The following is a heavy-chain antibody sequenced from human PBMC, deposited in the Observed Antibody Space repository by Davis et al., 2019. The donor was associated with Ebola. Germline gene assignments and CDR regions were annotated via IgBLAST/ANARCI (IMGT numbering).Heavy chain of an antibody. CDR3: ARIGAIGGAGAHYYYYGMDV. D-gene: IGHD1-26*01. V-gene: IGHV4-34*01. CDR1: GGSFSGYY. J-gene: IGHJ6*02. Sequence: GSLRLSCAVYGGSFSGYYWSWIRQPPGKGLEWIGEINHSGSTNYNPSLKSRVTISVDMSKNQFSLKLSSVTAADTAVYYCARIGAIGGAGAHYYYYGMDVWGQGTTVTVSS. CDR2: INHSGST.